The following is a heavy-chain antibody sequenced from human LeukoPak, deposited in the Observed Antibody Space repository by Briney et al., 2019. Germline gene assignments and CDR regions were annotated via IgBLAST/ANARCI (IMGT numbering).Heavy chain of an antibody. Sequence: HTGGSLRLSCAASGLTVNTNYMNWVRQAPGKGLEWLSVIYSGGATYYADSVKGRFTISRDNAKNSLHLQMSSLRAEDTAVYYCARENYYEFDFWGQGTLVTVSS. V-gene: IGHV3-53*01. CDR2: IYSGGAT. CDR3: ARENYYEFDF. D-gene: IGHD3-22*01. J-gene: IGHJ4*02. CDR1: GLTVNTNY.